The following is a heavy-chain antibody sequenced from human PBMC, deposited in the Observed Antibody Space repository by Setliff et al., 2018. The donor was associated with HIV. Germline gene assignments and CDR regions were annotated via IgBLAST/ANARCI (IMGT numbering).Heavy chain of an antibody. CDR3: ARENNDVSVSRGPPVFDY. Sequence: SETLSLTCAVSGDSISSGRYYWGWIRQPPGKGLEWIGSIFYSGSTYYNPSLKSRVTISVDTSKNQFSLKLTSVTTAATAVYYCARENNDVSVSRGPPVFDYWGQGILVTVSS. CDR1: GDSISSGRYY. D-gene: IGHD2-8*01. J-gene: IGHJ4*02. V-gene: IGHV4-39*07. CDR2: IFYSGST.